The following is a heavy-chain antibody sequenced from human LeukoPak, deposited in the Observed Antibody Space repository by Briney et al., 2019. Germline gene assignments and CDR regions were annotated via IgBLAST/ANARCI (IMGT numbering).Heavy chain of an antibody. Sequence: SETLSLTCTVSGGSISSYYWSWIRQPPGKGLEWIGYIYYSGSTSYNPSLKSRVTISVDTSKNQFSLKLSSVTAADTAVYYCARVVLDLYYYYMDVWGKGTTATVSS. CDR3: ARVVLDLYYYYMDV. J-gene: IGHJ6*03. V-gene: IGHV4-59*12. CDR2: IYYSGST. D-gene: IGHD2-8*02. CDR1: GGSISSYY.